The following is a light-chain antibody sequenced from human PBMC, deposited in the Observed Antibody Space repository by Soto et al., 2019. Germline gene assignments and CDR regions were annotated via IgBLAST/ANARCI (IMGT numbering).Light chain of an antibody. J-gene: IGKJ5*01. Sequence: IQLTQSPSCLSASVGDRVTITCRASQGISSYLAWYLQKPGKAPKLLIYAASSLQSGVPSRFRGSGSGTDFTLTISSLQPEDFATYYCQQLNSYPSTFGQGTRLEIK. CDR2: AAS. CDR1: QGISSY. CDR3: QQLNSYPST. V-gene: IGKV1-9*01.